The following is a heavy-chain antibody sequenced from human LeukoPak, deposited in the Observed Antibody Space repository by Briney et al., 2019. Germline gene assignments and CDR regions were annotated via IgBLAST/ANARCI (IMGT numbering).Heavy chain of an antibody. CDR2: IGTSSGNT. Sequence: GGSLRLSCAASGFSFSHYSMNWVRQAPGKGLEWVSSIGTSSGNTNYGDSVKGRFTISRDNMKNSVHLQMNSLTAEDTAVYYCARSGWSYYFGLDVWGHGTTVTVSS. V-gene: IGHV3-21*01. CDR1: GFSFSHYS. D-gene: IGHD6-19*01. J-gene: IGHJ6*02. CDR3: ARSGWSYYFGLDV.